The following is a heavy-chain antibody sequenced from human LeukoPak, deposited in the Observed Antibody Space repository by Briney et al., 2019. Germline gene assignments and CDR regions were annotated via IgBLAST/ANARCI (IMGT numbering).Heavy chain of an antibody. CDR2: IIPILGIA. CDR1: GGTFSSYA. Sequence: ASVKVTCKASGGTFSSYAISWVRQAPGQGLEWMGRIIPILGIANYAQKFQGRVTITADKSTSTAYMELSSLRSEDTAVYYCARALWFGDHNWFDPWGQGTLVTVSS. V-gene: IGHV1-69*04. CDR3: ARALWFGDHNWFDP. D-gene: IGHD3-10*01. J-gene: IGHJ5*02.